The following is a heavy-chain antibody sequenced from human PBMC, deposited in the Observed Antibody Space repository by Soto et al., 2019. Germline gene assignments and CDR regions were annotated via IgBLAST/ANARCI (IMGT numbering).Heavy chain of an antibody. V-gene: IGHV3-33*01. D-gene: IGHD6-6*01. CDR3: ARVFNIAAPGVAYNCYTLDV. J-gene: IGHJ6*02. Sequence: QVQLVESGGGVVQTGRSLTLSCAASGFTFSNYGMHWVRQAPGKGLAWVAVIWHDGSNQYYADSVQGRFTVSRDNSDNTRYLQRNSLRAEDTAVYDCARVFNIAAPGVAYNCYTLDVWGRGTTVTVSS. CDR2: IWHDGSNQ. CDR1: GFTFSNYG.